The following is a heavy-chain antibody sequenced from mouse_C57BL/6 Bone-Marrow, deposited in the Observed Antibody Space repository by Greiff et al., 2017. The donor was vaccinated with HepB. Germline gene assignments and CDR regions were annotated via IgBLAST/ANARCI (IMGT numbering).Heavy chain of an antibody. V-gene: IGHV1-50*01. D-gene: IGHD4-1*01. Sequence: VQLQQPGAELAKPGASVKLSCKASGYTFTSYWMQWVKQRPGQGLEWIGEIDPSDSYTNYNQKFKGKATLTVDTSSSTAYMQLSSLTSEDSAVYYCAGGLTGNYWGQGTTLTVSS. CDR3: AGGLTGNY. CDR1: GYTFTSYW. J-gene: IGHJ2*01. CDR2: IDPSDSYT.